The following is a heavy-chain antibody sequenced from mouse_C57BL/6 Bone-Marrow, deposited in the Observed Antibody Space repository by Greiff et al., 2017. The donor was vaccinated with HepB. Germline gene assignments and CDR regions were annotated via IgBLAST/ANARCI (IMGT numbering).Heavy chain of an antibody. CDR2: ISYDGSN. D-gene: IGHD1-1*01. CDR3: ARGDYGSSYGFAY. Sequence: DVQLVESGPGLVKPSQSLSLTCSVTGYSITSGYYWNWIRQFPGNKLEWMGYISYDGSNNYNPSLKNRISITRDTSKNQFFLKLNSVTTEDTATYYCARGDYGSSYGFAYWGQGTLVTVSA. J-gene: IGHJ3*01. V-gene: IGHV3-6*01. CDR1: GYSITSGYY.